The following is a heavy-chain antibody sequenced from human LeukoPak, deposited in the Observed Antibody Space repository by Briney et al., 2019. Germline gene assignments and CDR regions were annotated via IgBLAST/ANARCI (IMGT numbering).Heavy chain of an antibody. CDR2: ISAYNGNT. J-gene: IGHJ4*02. V-gene: IGHV1-18*01. Sequence: ASEKVSCKASGYTFTSYGISWVRQAPGQGLEWMGWISAYNGNTNYAQKLQGRVTMTTDTSTSTAYMELRSLRSDDTAVYYCARGHPIAAAGLSVFGYWGQGTLVTVSS. CDR1: GYTFTSYG. CDR3: ARGHPIAAAGLSVFGY. D-gene: IGHD6-13*01.